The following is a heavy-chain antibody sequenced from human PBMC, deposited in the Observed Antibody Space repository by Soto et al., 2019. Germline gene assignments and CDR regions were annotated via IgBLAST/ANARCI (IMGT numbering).Heavy chain of an antibody. CDR3: ARDKSRSSSWYIFDY. J-gene: IGHJ4*02. V-gene: IGHV1-69*04. CDR2: IIPILGIA. CDR1: GGTFSSYT. Sequence: SVKVSCKASGGTFSSYTISWVRQAPGQGLEWMGRIIPILGIANYAQKFQGRVTITADKSTSTAYMELRSLRSEDAAVYYCARDKSRSSSWYIFDYWGQGTLVTVSS. D-gene: IGHD6-13*01.